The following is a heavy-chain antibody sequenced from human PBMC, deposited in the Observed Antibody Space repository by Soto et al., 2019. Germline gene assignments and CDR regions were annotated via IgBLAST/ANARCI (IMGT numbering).Heavy chain of an antibody. CDR2: IYSGGST. CDR3: ARQLWSSASKNYFDY. CDR1: GFTVGSDY. V-gene: IGHV3-53*01. J-gene: IGHJ4*02. D-gene: IGHD6-19*01. Sequence: GGSLRLSCAASGFTVGSDYMSWVRQAPGKGLEWVSTIYSGGSTYYADSVKGRFTISRDNFRNTLSLHMNSLRAEDTAVYYCARQLWSSASKNYFDYWGQGTLVTVSS.